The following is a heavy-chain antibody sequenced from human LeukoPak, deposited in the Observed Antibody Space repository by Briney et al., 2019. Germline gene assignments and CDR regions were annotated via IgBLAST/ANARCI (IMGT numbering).Heavy chain of an antibody. Sequence: GESLQVSCKGSGYSFTSYWIGWVRQMPGKGLEWMGIIYPGDSDTRYSPSFQGQVTISADKSISTAYLQWSSLKASDTAMYYCARAPGGYVEGYYFDYWGQGTLVTVSS. CDR3: ARAPGGYVEGYYFDY. V-gene: IGHV5-51*01. J-gene: IGHJ4*02. D-gene: IGHD5-12*01. CDR1: GYSFTSYW. CDR2: IYPGDSDT.